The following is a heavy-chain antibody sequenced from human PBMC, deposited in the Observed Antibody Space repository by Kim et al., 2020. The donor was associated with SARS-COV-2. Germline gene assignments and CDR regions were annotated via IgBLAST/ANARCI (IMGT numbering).Heavy chain of an antibody. D-gene: IGHD6-6*01. CDR3: ARVRYSSSPGRSDY. V-gene: IGHV3-7*01. J-gene: IGHJ4*02. CDR2: IKQDGSEK. CDR1: GFTFSGYW. Sequence: GGSLRLSCAASGFTFSGYWMNWVRQAPGKGLEWVANIKQDGSEKYYVDSVKGRFTISRDNARNSQYLHMDSLGAEDTAVYYCARVRYSSSPGRSDYWGRGTPVTVSS.